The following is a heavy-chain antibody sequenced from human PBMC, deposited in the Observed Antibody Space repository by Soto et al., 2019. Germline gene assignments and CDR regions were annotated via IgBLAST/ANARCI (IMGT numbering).Heavy chain of an antibody. V-gene: IGHV3-23*01. CDR3: AKVPYGYCSSTSCYFDY. Sequence: GGSLRLSCAASGFTFRSYAMSWVRQAPGKGLEWVSAISGSGGSTYYADSVKGRFTISRDNSKKMLYLQMNSLRAEDTAVYYCAKVPYGYCSSTSCYFDYWGQGTLVTVSS. J-gene: IGHJ4*02. CDR1: GFTFRSYA. D-gene: IGHD2-2*01. CDR2: ISGSGGST.